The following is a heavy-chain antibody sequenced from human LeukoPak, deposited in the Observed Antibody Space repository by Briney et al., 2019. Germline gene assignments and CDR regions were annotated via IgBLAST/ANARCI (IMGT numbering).Heavy chain of an antibody. J-gene: IGHJ4*02. V-gene: IGHV3-20*04. CDR2: IYWNGGTT. CDR1: GLTFDDYG. CDR3: ARVASNFGVVSGEFDS. D-gene: IGHD3-3*01. Sequence: GGSLRLSCAASGLTFDDYGLSWVRQAPGKGLEWVSFIYWNGGTTGYADSVKGRFTISRDNAKNSLYLQMDSLRAEDTALYYCARVASNFGVVSGEFDSWGQGTLVSVSS.